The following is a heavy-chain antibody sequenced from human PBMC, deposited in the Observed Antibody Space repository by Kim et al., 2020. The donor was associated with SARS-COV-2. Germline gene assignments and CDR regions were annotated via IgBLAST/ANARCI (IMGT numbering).Heavy chain of an antibody. V-gene: IGHV3-21*01. Sequence: GGSLRLSCAASGFTFSSYSMNWVRQAPGKGLEWVSSISSSSSYIYYADSVKGRFTISRDNAKNSLYLQMNSLRAEDTAVYYCARAAYSSSWLIGYWGQGTLVTVSS. CDR3: ARAAYSSSWLIGY. D-gene: IGHD6-13*01. J-gene: IGHJ4*02. CDR2: ISSSSSYI. CDR1: GFTFSSYS.